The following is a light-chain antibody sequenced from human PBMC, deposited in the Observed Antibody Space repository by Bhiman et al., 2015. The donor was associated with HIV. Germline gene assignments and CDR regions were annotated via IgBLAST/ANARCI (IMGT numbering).Light chain of an antibody. Sequence: SYELTQPPSVSVSPGQTATITCSGDELGNKYACWYQQKPGQSPVVVIYQDSERPSGIPERFSGSNSGNTATLTISGTQAMDEADYYCQAWDSSTSVFGTGTKVTVL. CDR3: QAWDSSTSV. CDR1: ELGNKY. CDR2: QDS. J-gene: IGLJ1*01. V-gene: IGLV3-1*01.